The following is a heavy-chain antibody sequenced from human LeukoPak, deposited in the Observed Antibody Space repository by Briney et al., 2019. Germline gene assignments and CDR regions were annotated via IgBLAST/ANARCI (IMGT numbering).Heavy chain of an antibody. D-gene: IGHD2-15*01. CDR3: ASEYCSGGSCYWDSFGFDY. CDR2: ISYDGSNK. CDR1: GFTFSTYG. J-gene: IGHJ4*02. Sequence: GGSLRLSCAASGFTFSTYGMHWVRQAPGKGLEWVAVISYDGSNKYYADSVKGRFTISRDNSKNTLYLQMNSLRAEDTAVYYCASEYCSGGSCYWDSFGFDYWGQGTLVTVSS. V-gene: IGHV3-30*03.